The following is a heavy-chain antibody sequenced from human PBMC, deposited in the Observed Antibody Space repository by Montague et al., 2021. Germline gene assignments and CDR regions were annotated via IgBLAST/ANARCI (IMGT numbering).Heavy chain of an antibody. CDR3: ARAGGGSSYNYYGWDV. V-gene: IGHV4-59*01. Sequence: SETLSLTCSISGGSINGFYWNWIRQSPGKGLEWIGYVYYTGGTNYNPSLKSRATISVDTSKNQFSLTVGSVTDADTAVYYCARAGGGSSYNYYGWDVWGQGTTVTVSS. CDR1: GGSINGFY. J-gene: IGHJ6*02. CDR2: VYYTGGT. D-gene: IGHD3-10*01.